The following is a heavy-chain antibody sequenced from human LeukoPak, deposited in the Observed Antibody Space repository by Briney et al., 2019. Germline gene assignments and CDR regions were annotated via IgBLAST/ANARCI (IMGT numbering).Heavy chain of an antibody. CDR2: ISHSGST. Sequence: SETLSLTCAVYGGSFSGYYWRWIRQPPGKGLEWIEEISHSGSTNYNPSLKSRVTISVDTSKNQFSLKLSSVTAADTAVYYCARNYYDSSGYYSPQIDYWGQGTLVTVSS. D-gene: IGHD3-22*01. CDR1: GGSFSGYY. J-gene: IGHJ4*02. CDR3: ARNYYDSSGYYSPQIDY. V-gene: IGHV4-34*01.